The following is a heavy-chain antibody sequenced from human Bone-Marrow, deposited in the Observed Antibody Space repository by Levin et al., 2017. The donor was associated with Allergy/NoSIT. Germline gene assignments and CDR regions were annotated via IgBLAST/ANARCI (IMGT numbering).Heavy chain of an antibody. CDR3: ARTAGHFYYYMDV. J-gene: IGHJ6*03. CDR1: GLTFSDYA. Sequence: GGSLRLSCVASGLTFSDYAMHWVRQAPGKGLEWVAVMSSDGSSQYYADSVKGRFTISRDTPKNTLYLQMSGLRPEDTAVYYCARTAGHFYYYMDVWGKGTTVTVSS. CDR2: MSSDGSSQ. V-gene: IGHV3-30-3*01.